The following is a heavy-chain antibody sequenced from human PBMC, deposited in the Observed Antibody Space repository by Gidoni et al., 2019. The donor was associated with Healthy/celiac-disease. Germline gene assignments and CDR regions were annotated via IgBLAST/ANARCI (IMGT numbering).Heavy chain of an antibody. CDR2: IIPIFGTA. CDR3: AREGTYYYDSSGYYLFDY. CDR1: GRTFSSYA. D-gene: IGHD3-22*01. Sequence: GAEVKKPGSSVKVSCKASGRTFSSYAISWVRQAPGQGLAWMVWIIPIFGTANYAQKFQGRVTLTADESTSTAYMELRSLRSEDTAVYYCAREGTYYYDSSGYYLFDYWGQGTLVTVSS. J-gene: IGHJ4*02. V-gene: IGHV1-69*01.